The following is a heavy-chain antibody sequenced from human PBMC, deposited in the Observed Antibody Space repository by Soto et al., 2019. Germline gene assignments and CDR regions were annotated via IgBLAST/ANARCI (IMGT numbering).Heavy chain of an antibody. CDR1: GGSFSGYY. D-gene: IGHD6-6*01. CDR3: ARGILAARPPGSY. Sequence: SETLSLTCAVYGGSFSGYYWIWIRQPPGKGLEWIGEINHSGSTNYNPSLKSRVTISVDTSKNQFSLKLSSVTAADTAVYYCARGILAARPPGSYWGQGTLVTVSS. V-gene: IGHV4-34*01. J-gene: IGHJ4*02. CDR2: INHSGST.